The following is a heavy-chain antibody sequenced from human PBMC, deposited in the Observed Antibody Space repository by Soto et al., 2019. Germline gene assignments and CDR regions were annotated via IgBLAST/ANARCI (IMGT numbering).Heavy chain of an antibody. V-gene: IGHV4-31*02. J-gene: IGHJ4*02. CDR2: ILDSGSS. Sequence: SETLSLTCTVSGDSVTSGGFFWIWVRQHPGKVLEWIGHILDSGSSYPSPSLKSRLTLSVDTSKNQFSLTLTSVLAADTAVYYCARGNRNLGNHPLFDYWGQGILVTVSS. CDR3: ARGNRNLGNHPLFDY. D-gene: IGHD4-4*01. CDR1: GDSVTSGGFF.